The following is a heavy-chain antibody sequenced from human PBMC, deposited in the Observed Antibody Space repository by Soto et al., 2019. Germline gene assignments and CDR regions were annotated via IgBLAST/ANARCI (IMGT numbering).Heavy chain of an antibody. D-gene: IGHD6-13*01. Sequence: GASVKVSCKASGYTFSNYDINWVRQATGQGLEWMGWMNPNSGGTNYAQKFQGWVTMTRDTSISTAYMELSRLRSDDTAVYYCARGGSSWYYTKYYYYPGMDVWGQGTTVTVSS. J-gene: IGHJ6*02. CDR1: GYTFSNYD. CDR3: ARGGSSWYYTKYYYYPGMDV. CDR2: MNPNSGGT. V-gene: IGHV1-2*04.